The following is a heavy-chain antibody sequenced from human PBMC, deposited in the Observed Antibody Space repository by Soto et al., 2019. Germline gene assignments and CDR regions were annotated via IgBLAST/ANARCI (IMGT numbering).Heavy chain of an antibody. CDR2: IKSKTDGGTT. J-gene: IGHJ3*02. CDR3: TTDFYYDSSGYYYDAFDI. CDR1: GFTFSNAW. V-gene: IGHV3-15*01. D-gene: IGHD3-22*01. Sequence: GGSLRLSCAASGFTFSNAWMSWVRQAPGKGLEWVGSIKSKTDGGTTDYAAPVKGRFTISRDDSKNTLYLQMNSLKTEDTAVYYCTTDFYYDSSGYYYDAFDIWGQGTMVTVSS.